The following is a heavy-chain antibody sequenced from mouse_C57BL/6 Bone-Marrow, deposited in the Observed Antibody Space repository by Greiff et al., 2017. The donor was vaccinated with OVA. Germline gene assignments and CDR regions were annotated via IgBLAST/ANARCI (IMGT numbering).Heavy chain of an antibody. CDR1: GYTFSSYG. V-gene: IGHV5-6*01. CDR2: ISSGGSYT. D-gene: IGHD2-4*01. CDR3: ARLRDYDDYAMDY. J-gene: IGHJ4*01. Sequence: EVQGVESGGDLVKPGGSLKLSCAASGYTFSSYGMSWVRQTPDKRLEWVATISSGGSYTYYPDSVKGRFTISRDNAKNTLYLQMSSLKSEDTAMYYCARLRDYDDYAMDYWGQGTSVTVSS.